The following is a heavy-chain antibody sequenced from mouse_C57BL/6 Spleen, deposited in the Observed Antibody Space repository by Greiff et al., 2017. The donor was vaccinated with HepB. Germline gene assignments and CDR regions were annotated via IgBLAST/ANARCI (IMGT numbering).Heavy chain of an antibody. CDR2: INPSNGGT. J-gene: IGHJ1*03. CDR3: ARSYYGSSYWYFDV. D-gene: IGHD1-1*01. Sequence: VKLQQPGTELVKPGASVKLSCKASGYTFTSYWMHWVKQRPGQGLEWIGNINPSNGGTNYNEKFKSKATLTVDKSSSTAYMQLSSLTSEDSAVYYCARSYYGSSYWYFDVWGTGTTVTVSS. V-gene: IGHV1-53*01. CDR1: GYTFTSYW.